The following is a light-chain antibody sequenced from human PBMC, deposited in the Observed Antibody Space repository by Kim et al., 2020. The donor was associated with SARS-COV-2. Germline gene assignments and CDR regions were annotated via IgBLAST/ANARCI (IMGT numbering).Light chain of an antibody. CDR3: LTWGPGIRV. V-gene: IGLV4-69*01. Sequence: SVKLTCTLGSENKTYALAGHQQLPEKGLRKLMNVDSDGSHTRGDGIPDRFSGSSSGAERYLTISSLQPEDEADYYCLTWGPGIRVFGGGTQLTVL. CDR2: VDSDGSH. CDR1: SENKTYA. J-gene: IGLJ2*01.